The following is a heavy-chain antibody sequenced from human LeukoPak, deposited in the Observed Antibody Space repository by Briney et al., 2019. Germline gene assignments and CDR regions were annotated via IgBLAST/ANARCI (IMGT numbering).Heavy chain of an antibody. J-gene: IGHJ4*02. CDR1: GGSISSYY. CDR2: IYYSGST. Sequence: SETLSLTCTVSGGSISSYYWSWIRQPPGKGLEWIGYIYYSGSTNYNPSLKSRVTISVDTSKNQFSLNLSSVTAADTAVYYCARSGGGDPLVWGQGTLVTVSS. V-gene: IGHV4-59*01. CDR3: ARSGGGDPLV. D-gene: IGHD2-21*02.